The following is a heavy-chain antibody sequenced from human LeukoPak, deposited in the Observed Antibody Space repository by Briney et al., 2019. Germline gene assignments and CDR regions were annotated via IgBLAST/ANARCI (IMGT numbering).Heavy chain of an antibody. Sequence: GGSLRLSCAASGFTFISYGMHWVRQAPGKGLEWVAFIRYDGSNKYYADSVKDRFTISRDNSKNTLYLQMNSLRAEDTAVYYCAKDQLTYYFDSSGYYPLAYWGQGTLVTVSS. CDR3: AKDQLTYYFDSSGYYPLAY. CDR1: GFTFISYG. CDR2: IRYDGSNK. D-gene: IGHD3-22*01. J-gene: IGHJ4*02. V-gene: IGHV3-30*02.